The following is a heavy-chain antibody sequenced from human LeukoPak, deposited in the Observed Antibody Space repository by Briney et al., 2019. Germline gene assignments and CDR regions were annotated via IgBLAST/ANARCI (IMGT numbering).Heavy chain of an antibody. Sequence: GGSLRLSCAASGFTFSSYAMSWVRQAPGKGLEWVSAISGSGGSTYYADSVKGRFTISRDNSKNTLYLQMNSLRAEDTAVYYCARSESIDHHFQHWGQGTLVTVSS. V-gene: IGHV3-23*01. CDR2: ISGSGGST. CDR3: ARSESIDHHFQH. D-gene: IGHD1-14*01. J-gene: IGHJ1*01. CDR1: GFTFSSYA.